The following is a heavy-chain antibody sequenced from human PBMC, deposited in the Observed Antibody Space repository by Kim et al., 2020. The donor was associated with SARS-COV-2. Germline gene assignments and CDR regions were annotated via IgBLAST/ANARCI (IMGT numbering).Heavy chain of an antibody. CDR2: INPSGGST. V-gene: IGHV1-46*01. Sequence: ASVKVSCKASRYTFTSYYMHWVRQAPGQGLEWMGIINPSGGSTAYAQKFQGRVTITRDTSTSTVYMELSSLRSEDTAVYYCARAGGGMDVWGQGTTVTVSS. CDR3: ARAGGGMDV. CDR1: RYTFTSYY. D-gene: IGHD3-16*01. J-gene: IGHJ6*02.